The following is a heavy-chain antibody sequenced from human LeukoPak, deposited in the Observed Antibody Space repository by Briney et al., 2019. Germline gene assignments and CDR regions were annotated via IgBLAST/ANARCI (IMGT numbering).Heavy chain of an antibody. CDR3: ARRVEYCGGDCTPYFDY. J-gene: IGHJ4*02. V-gene: IGHV4-59*01. CDR2: IYYSGST. D-gene: IGHD2-21*02. CDR1: GGSISSYY. Sequence: SETLPLTCTVSGGSISSYYWSWIRQPPGKGLEWIGYIYYSGSTNYNPSLKSRVTISLDTSKNQFSLKLCSVTAADTAVYYCARRVEYCGGDCTPYFDYWGQAT.